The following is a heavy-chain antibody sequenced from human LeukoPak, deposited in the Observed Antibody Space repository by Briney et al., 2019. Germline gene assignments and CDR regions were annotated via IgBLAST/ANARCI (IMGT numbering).Heavy chain of an antibody. V-gene: IGHV4-59*01. J-gene: IGHJ4*02. CDR1: GGSISSYY. CDR3: ASGILLWSIDY. CDR2: IYYSGST. Sequence: SETLSLTCTVSGGSISSYYWSWIRQPPGKGLEWIGYIYYSGSTNYNPSLKSRVTISVDTSKNQFSLKLSSVTAADTAVYYRASGILLWSIDYWGQGTLVTVSS. D-gene: IGHD3-10*01.